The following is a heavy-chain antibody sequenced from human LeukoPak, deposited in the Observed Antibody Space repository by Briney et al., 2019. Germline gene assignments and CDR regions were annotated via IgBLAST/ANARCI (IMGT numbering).Heavy chain of an antibody. D-gene: IGHD1-26*01. J-gene: IGHJ4*02. CDR1: GYSISSGYY. CDR3: ASAVGEAWYYFDY. V-gene: IGHV4-38-2*02. CDR2: IYHSGST. Sequence: PSETLSLTCTVSGYSISSGYYWGWIRQPPGKGLEWIGSIYHSGSTYYNPSLKSRVTISVDTSKNQFSLKLSSVTAADTAVYYCASAVGEAWYYFDYWGQGTLVTVSS.